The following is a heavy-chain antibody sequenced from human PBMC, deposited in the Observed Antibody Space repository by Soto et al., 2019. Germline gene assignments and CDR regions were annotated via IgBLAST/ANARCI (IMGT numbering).Heavy chain of an antibody. CDR1: GYTFSSYG. J-gene: IGHJ4*02. CDR3: ARAGEYHLTIYSDN. Sequence: QVQLVQSGTEVKKPGASVKVSCKASGYTFSSYGFSWVRQAPGQGLEWMGWVSAYDGSTNYAQKFQGRVTMTTDTSTSTAYMDLRSLRSADTAVYYCARAGEYHLTIYSDNWGQGNLVTVSS. CDR2: VSAYDGST. V-gene: IGHV1-18*04. D-gene: IGHD2-2*01.